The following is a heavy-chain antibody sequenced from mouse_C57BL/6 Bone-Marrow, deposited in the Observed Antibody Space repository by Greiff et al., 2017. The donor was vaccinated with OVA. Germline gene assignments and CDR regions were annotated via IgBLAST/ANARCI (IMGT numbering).Heavy chain of an antibody. CDR2: IDPENGDT. CDR1: GYTFTSYG. V-gene: IGHV14-4*01. CDR3: TTYRY. J-gene: IGHJ2*01. Sequence: VQLKESGAELARPGASVKLSCKASGYTFTSYGISWVKQRTAQGLEWIGWIDPENGDTEYASKFQGKATITADTSPNTAYLQLSSLTSEDTAVYYCTTYRYWGQGTTLTVSS.